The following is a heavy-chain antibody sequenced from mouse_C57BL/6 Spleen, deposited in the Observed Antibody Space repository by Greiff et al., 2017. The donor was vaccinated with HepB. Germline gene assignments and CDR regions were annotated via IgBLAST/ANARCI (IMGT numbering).Heavy chain of an antibody. J-gene: IGHJ3*01. CDR3: ARRGTVDLPGAY. CDR2: INPSSGYT. CDR1: GYTFTSYW. Sequence: VQLQQSGAELAKPGASVKLSCKASGYTFTSYWMHWVKQRPGQGLEWIGYINPSSGYTKYNQKFKDKATLTADQSSSTAYMQLSSLTYEDSAVYYGARRGTVDLPGAYWGQGTLVTVSA. D-gene: IGHD1-1*01. V-gene: IGHV1-7*01.